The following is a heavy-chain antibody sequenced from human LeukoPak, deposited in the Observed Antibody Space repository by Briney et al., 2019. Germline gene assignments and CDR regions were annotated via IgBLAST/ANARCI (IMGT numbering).Heavy chain of an antibody. CDR1: GGSFSGYY. CDR3: AREGIAAAGTDY. CDR2: INHSGST. J-gene: IGHJ4*02. Sequence: SETLSLTCAVYGGSFSGYYWSWIRQPAWKGLEWIGEINHSGSTNYNPCLKSRVTISVDTSKNQFSLKLSSVTAADTAVYYCAREGIAAAGTDYWGQGTLVTVSS. D-gene: IGHD6-13*01. V-gene: IGHV4-34*01.